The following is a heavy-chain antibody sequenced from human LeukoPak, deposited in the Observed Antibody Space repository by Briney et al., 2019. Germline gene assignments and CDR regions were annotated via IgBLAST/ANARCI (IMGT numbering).Heavy chain of an antibody. CDR3: AKVDAPGEAAGTGDYYYYYDMDV. Sequence: PGGSLRLSCAASGFTFSSYTMNWVRQAPGKGLEWVSYISSTSNTISYADSVKGRFTISRDNSKTTLYLQMNSLRAEDTAVYYCAKVDAPGEAAGTGDYYYYYDMDVWGQGTTVTVSS. J-gene: IGHJ6*02. D-gene: IGHD6-13*01. V-gene: IGHV3-48*01. CDR1: GFTFSSYT. CDR2: ISSTSNTI.